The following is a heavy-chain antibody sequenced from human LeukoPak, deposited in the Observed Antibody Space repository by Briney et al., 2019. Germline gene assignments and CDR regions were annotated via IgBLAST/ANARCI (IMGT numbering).Heavy chain of an antibody. CDR3: ARTKAVVSAEYFQH. CDR1: GYTFTSYA. D-gene: IGHD2-15*01. CDR2: INTNTGNP. Sequence: ASVKVSCKASGYTFTSYAMNWVRQAPGQGLEWMGWINTNTGNPMYAQGFTGRFVFSLDTSVSTAYLQISSLKAEDTAVYYCARTKAVVSAEYFQHWGQGTLVTVSS. V-gene: IGHV7-4-1*02. J-gene: IGHJ1*01.